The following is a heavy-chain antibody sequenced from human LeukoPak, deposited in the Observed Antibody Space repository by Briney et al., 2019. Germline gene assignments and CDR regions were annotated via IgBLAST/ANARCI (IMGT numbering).Heavy chain of an antibody. CDR1: GFTFDDYS. J-gene: IGHJ4*02. CDR2: ISWDGGST. V-gene: IGHV3-43*01. Sequence: PGGSLRLSCAASGFTFDDYSMHWVRQAPGKGLEWVSLISWDGGSTYYADSVKGRFTISRDNSKNTLYLQMNSLRAEDTAVYYCAKGDYYGSGSLDYWGQGTLVTVSS. CDR3: AKGDYYGSGSLDY. D-gene: IGHD3-10*01.